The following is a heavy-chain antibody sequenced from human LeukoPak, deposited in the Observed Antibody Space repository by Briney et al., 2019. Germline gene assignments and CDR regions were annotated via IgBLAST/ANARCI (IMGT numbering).Heavy chain of an antibody. CDR3: ARVGHYDYVWGSYRYYYFDY. J-gene: IGHJ4*02. CDR1: GGTFSSYA. V-gene: IGHV1-69*01. D-gene: IGHD3-16*02. CDR2: IIPIFGTA. Sequence: GSSVKVSCKASGGTFSSYAISWVRQAPGQGLEWMGGIIPIFGTANYAQKFQGRDTITADESTSTAYMELSSLRSEDTAVYYCARVGHYDYVWGSYRYYYFDYWGQGTLVTVSS.